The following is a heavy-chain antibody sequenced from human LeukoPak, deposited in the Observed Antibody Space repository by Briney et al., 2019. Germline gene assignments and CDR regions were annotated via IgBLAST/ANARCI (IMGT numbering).Heavy chain of an antibody. CDR2: ISSSSSTI. J-gene: IGHJ4*02. Sequence: PGGSLRLSCAASGFTFSSYSMNWVRQAPGKGLEWVSYISSSSSTIYYADSVKGRFTISRDNAKNSLYLQMNSLRAEDTAVYYCAREWYYDSLEYWGQGTLVTVSS. CDR3: AREWYYDSLEY. D-gene: IGHD3-3*01. V-gene: IGHV3-48*04. CDR1: GFTFSSYS.